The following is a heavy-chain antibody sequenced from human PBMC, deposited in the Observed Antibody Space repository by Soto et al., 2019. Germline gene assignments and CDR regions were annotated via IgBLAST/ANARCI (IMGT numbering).Heavy chain of an antibody. CDR3: AKDSTANAS. J-gene: IGHJ5*02. D-gene: IGHD2-21*02. V-gene: IGHV3-30*18. CDR2: ISYDGSNK. Sequence: GGSLRLSCAASGVTFSSYGMHWVRQAPGKGLEWVAVISYDGSNKYYADSVKGRFTISRDNSKNTLYLQMNSLRAEDTAVYYCAKDSTANASWGQGTLVTVSS. CDR1: GVTFSSYG.